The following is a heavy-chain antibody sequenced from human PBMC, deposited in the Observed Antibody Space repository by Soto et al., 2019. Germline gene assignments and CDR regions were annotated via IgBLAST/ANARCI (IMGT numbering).Heavy chain of an antibody. CDR2: LNPHTGNA. Sequence: QVQLVQSGAEVRKPGASVKVSCKASGYTFTTYDINWVRPAAGQGLEWMGWLNPHTGNAGYAPKLQGRVTMTRNTSTYTAYMEVSSLRSDDTAVYYWARRGERSGPNYWDFLGQGTLGTVSS. J-gene: IGHJ4*02. CDR3: ARRGERSGPNYWDF. CDR1: GYTFTTYD. V-gene: IGHV1-8*01.